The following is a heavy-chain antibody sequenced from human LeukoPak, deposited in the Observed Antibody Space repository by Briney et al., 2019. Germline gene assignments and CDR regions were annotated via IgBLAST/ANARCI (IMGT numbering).Heavy chain of an antibody. CDR2: INPNSGGT. V-gene: IGHV1-2*02. D-gene: IGHD2-2*01. CDR3: ARNPSQERYQAYYFDY. Sequence: ASVKVSCKASGYTFTGYYMHWVRQAPGQGLEWMGWINPNSGGTNYAQKFQGRVTMTRDTSISTAYMELSRLRSDDTAVYYCARNPSQERYQAYYFDYWGQGTTVTVSS. CDR1: GYTFTGYY. J-gene: IGHJ4*02.